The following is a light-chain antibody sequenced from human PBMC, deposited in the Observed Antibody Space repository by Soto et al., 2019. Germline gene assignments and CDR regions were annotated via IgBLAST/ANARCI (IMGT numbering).Light chain of an antibody. CDR3: QQYYSYPWT. J-gene: IGKJ1*01. Sequence: DIQMTQSPSTLSGSVGDRVTITCRASQTISSWLAWYQQKPGKAPKLLIYKASTLKSGVPSRFSGSGSGPDFTLTISCLQSEDFATYYCQQYYSYPWTFGQGTKVDI. CDR2: KAS. CDR1: QTISSW. V-gene: IGKV1-5*03.